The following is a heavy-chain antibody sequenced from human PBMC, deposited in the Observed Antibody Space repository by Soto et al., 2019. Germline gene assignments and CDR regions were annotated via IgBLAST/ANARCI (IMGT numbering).Heavy chain of an antibody. D-gene: IGHD2-15*01. CDR3: TRDCSGGSCYLYYYYYYMDV. J-gene: IGHJ6*03. CDR2: IRSKAYGGTT. V-gene: IGHV3-49*03. Sequence: GGSLRLSCTASGFTFGDYAMSWFRQAPGKGLEWVGFIRSKAYGGTTEYAASVKGRFTISRDDSKSIAYLQMNSLKTEDTAVYYCTRDCSGGSCYLYYYYYYMDVWGKGTTVTVSS. CDR1: GFTFGDYA.